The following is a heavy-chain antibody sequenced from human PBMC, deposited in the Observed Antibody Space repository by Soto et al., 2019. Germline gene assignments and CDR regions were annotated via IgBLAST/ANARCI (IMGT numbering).Heavy chain of an antibody. CDR3: ARHVNYYDSSGYVRGRDAFDI. D-gene: IGHD3-22*01. V-gene: IGHV4-39*01. CDR1: GGSISSSSYY. CDR2: IYYSGST. J-gene: IGHJ3*02. Sequence: ASETLSLTCTVSGGSISSSSYYWRWIREPPGEGLEWFGSIYYSGSTYYNPSLKSRVTISVDTSKNQFSLKLSSVTAADTAVYYCARHVNYYDSSGYVRGRDAFDIWGQGTMVTVSS.